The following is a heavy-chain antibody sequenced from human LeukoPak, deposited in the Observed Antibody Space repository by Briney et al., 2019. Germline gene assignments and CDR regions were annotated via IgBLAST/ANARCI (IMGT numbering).Heavy chain of an antibody. CDR2: IRYDGSNK. D-gene: IGHD4-11*01. Sequence: PGGSLRLSCAASGFTFSSYGMHWVRQAPGKGLEWVAFIRYDGSNKYYADSVKGRFTSSRDNSKNTLYLQMNSLRAEDTAVYYCARRVQYYFDYWGQGTLVTVSS. V-gene: IGHV3-30*02. CDR3: ARRVQYYFDY. CDR1: GFTFSSYG. J-gene: IGHJ4*02.